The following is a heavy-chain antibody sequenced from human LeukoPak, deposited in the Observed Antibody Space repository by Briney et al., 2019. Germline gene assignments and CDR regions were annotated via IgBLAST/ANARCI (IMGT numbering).Heavy chain of an antibody. V-gene: IGHV3-23*01. CDR3: AKLYSNNSWYPYYFDY. CDR2: ISGSGGST. J-gene: IGHJ4*02. CDR1: GFTFSSYA. Sequence: GGSLRLSCAASGFTFSSYAMSWVRQAPGKGLEWVSAISGSGGSTYYADSMKGRFTISRDNSKNTLYLQMNSLRAEDTAVYYCAKLYSNNSWYPYYFDYWGQGTLVTVSS. D-gene: IGHD6-13*01.